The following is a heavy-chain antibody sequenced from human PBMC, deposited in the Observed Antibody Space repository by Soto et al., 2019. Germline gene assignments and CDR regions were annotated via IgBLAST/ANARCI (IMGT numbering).Heavy chain of an antibody. CDR3: ARLPLEMATINYYYYGMDV. V-gene: IGHV5-51*01. CDR1: GYSFTSYW. CDR2: IYPGDSDT. D-gene: IGHD5-12*01. J-gene: IGHJ6*02. Sequence: GESLKISCKGSGYSFTSYWIGWVRQMPGKGLEWMGIIYPGDSDTRYSPSFQGQVTISADKSISTAYLQWSSLKASDTAMYYCARLPLEMATINYYYYGMDVWGQGTTVTVSS.